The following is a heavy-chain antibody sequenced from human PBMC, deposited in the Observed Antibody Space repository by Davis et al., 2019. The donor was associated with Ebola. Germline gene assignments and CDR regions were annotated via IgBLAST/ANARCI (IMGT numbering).Heavy chain of an antibody. CDR1: GYTLINYY. Sequence: ASVKVSCKASGYTLINYYMHWVRQAPGQGLEWMGIINPSGGRTSYAQKFQDRLTMTRDTSTSTVYMQLSSLTSEDTAVYYCARAYCGGDCYKRYFDYWGQGTLVTVSS. V-gene: IGHV1-46*01. CDR2: INPSGGRT. CDR3: ARAYCGGDCYKRYFDY. J-gene: IGHJ4*02. D-gene: IGHD2-21*01.